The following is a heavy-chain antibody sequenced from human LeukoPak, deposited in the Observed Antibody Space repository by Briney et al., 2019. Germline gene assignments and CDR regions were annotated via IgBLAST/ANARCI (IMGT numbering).Heavy chain of an antibody. D-gene: IGHD5-18*01. CDR1: GGSISSYY. CDR3: ARDRIQLWLQVSIED. J-gene: IGHJ4*02. CDR2: IYYSGST. V-gene: IGHV4-59*12. Sequence: SETLSLTCTVSGGSISSYYWSWIRQPPGKGLEWIGSIYYSGSTYYNPSLKSRVTISVDTSKNQFSLKLSSVTAADTAVYYCARDRIQLWLQVSIEDWGQGTLVTVSS.